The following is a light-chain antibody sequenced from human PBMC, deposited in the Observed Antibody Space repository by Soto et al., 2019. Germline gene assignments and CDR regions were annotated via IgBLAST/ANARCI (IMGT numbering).Light chain of an antibody. CDR2: EVS. CDR3: SSFTIRSTLI. V-gene: IGLV2-14*01. CDR1: SSDVGYYKY. Sequence: QSVLTQPASVSGSPGQSITISCTGSSSDVGYYKYVSWYQQHPGKAPKLMIYEVSNRPSGVSDRFSGSKSGNTASLTISGLQAEDGADYYCSSFTIRSTLIFGGGTKVTVL. J-gene: IGLJ2*01.